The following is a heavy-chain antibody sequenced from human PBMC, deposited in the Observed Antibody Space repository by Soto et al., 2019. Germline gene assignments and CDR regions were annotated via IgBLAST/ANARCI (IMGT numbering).Heavy chain of an antibody. CDR1: GFTFSSYG. D-gene: IGHD5-12*01. CDR3: AKDQGRDGYFDFDY. J-gene: IGHJ4*02. V-gene: IGHV3-30*18. Sequence: QVQLVESGGGVVQPGRSLRLSCAASGFTFSSYGMHWVRQAPGTGLEWVAVISYDGSNKYYADSVKGRFTISRDNSKNTLYLQMNSLRAEDTAVYYCAKDQGRDGYFDFDYWGQGTLVTVSS. CDR2: ISYDGSNK.